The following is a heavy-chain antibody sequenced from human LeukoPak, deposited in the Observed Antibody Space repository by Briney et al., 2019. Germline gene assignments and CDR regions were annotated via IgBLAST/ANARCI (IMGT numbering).Heavy chain of an antibody. J-gene: IGHJ4*02. D-gene: IGHD3-9*01. V-gene: IGHV3-30*04. CDR1: GFTFSSYA. CDR3: ARDPRYFDWLLTLWYFDY. CDR2: ISYDGSNK. Sequence: GGSLRLSCAASGFTFSSYAMHWVRQASGKGLEWVAVISYDGSNKYYADSVKGRFTISRDNSKNTLYLQMNSLRAEDTAVYYCARDPRYFDWLLTLWYFDYWGQGTLVTVSS.